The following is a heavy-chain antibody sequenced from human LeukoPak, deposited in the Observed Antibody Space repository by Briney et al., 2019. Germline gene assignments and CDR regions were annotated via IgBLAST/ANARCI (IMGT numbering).Heavy chain of an antibody. D-gene: IGHD2-21*01. V-gene: IGHV3-11*04. Sequence: GGSLTLSCAAAGFTFSDYYMSWIRHAPGKGLEWVSYISSSSSTIYYADSVKGRFTISRDNAKSSLYLQMNSLRAEDTAVYYCARDRGLGVKGPYYFVYWGQGTGVTVSS. J-gene: IGHJ4*02. CDR3: ARDRGLGVKGPYYFVY. CDR2: ISSSSSTI. CDR1: GFTFSDYY.